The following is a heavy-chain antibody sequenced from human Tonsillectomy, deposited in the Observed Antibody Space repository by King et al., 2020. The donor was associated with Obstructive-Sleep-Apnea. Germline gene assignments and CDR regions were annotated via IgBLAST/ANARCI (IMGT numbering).Heavy chain of an antibody. D-gene: IGHD3-22*01. V-gene: IGHV3-7*03. CDR1: GFTFSSYW. Sequence: VQLVESGGGLVQPGGSLRLSCAASGFTFSSYWMSWVRQAPGKGREWVANIKQDGSEKYYVDSVKGRFTISRDNAKNSLYLQMNSLRAEDTAVYYCAGWYGYYYDSSGYYPPHYFDYWGQGTLVTVSS. J-gene: IGHJ4*02. CDR2: IKQDGSEK. CDR3: AGWYGYYYDSSGYYPPHYFDY.